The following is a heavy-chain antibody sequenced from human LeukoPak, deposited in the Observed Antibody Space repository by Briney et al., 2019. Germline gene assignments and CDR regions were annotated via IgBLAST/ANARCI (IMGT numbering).Heavy chain of an antibody. J-gene: IGHJ4*02. CDR1: GYTFSDYY. D-gene: IGHD5-18*01. Sequence: ASVTVSCKASGYTFSDYYIHWVRQAPGQGLEWVGWINPNSGGTDSAQKLQGRVTMTRDTSISATYMELRTLTSDGTAVYYCARGTRGSYSSIHDWGQGTLVTVSS. V-gene: IGHV1-2*02. CDR2: INPNSGGT. CDR3: ARGTRGSYSSIHD.